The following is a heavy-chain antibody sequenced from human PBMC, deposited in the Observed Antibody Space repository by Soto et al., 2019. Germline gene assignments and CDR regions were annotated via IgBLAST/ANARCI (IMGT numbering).Heavy chain of an antibody. V-gene: IGHV1-69*02. Sequence: QVQLVQSGAEVKKPGSSVKVSCKASGGTFSSYTISWVRQAPGQGLEWMGRIIPILGIANNAQKFQGRVTITADKSTSTAYMELSSPRSEDTAVYYCARVYGSGDMGAFDIWGQGTMVTVSS. D-gene: IGHD2-15*01. CDR3: ARVYGSGDMGAFDI. CDR1: GGTFSSYT. CDR2: IIPILGIA. J-gene: IGHJ3*02.